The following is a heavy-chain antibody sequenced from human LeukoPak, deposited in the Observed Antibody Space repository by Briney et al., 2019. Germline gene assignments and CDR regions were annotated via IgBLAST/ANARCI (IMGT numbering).Heavy chain of an antibody. Sequence: GGSLRLSCAASGFTFSDYYMSWIRQAPGKGLEWVSYISSSGSTIYYADSVKGRFTISRDNAKNSLYLQMNSLRAEDTAVYYCARYGRGKLYSELYFDYWGQGTLVTVSS. CDR1: GFTFSDYY. J-gene: IGHJ4*02. V-gene: IGHV3-11*01. CDR2: ISSSGSTI. D-gene: IGHD3-10*01. CDR3: ARYGRGKLYSELYFDY.